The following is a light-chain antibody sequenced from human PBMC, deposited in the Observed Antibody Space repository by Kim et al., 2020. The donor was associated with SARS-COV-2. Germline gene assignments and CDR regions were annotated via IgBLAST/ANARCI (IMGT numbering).Light chain of an antibody. V-gene: IGLV3-19*01. CDR2: GKN. J-gene: IGLJ2*01. CDR1: SLRSYY. CDR3: NSRDSSGNLVV. Sequence: ALGQTVRITCQGDSLRSYYASWYQQKPGQAPVLVFYGKNNRPSGIPDRFSGSSSGNTASLTITGAQAEDEADYYCNSRDSSGNLVVFGGGTQLTVL.